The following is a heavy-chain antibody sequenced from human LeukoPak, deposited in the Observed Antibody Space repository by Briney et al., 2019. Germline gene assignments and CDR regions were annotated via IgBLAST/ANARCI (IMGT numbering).Heavy chain of an antibody. CDR1: GGTFSSYA. Sequence: SVKVSCKASGGTFSSYAISWVRQAPGQGLEWMGGIIPIFGTANYAQKFQGRVTITTDESTSTAYMELSSLRSEDTAVYYCARVSPSSGSYYRPEPYYFDYWGQGTLVTVSS. J-gene: IGHJ4*02. D-gene: IGHD3-10*01. CDR2: IIPIFGTA. V-gene: IGHV1-69*05. CDR3: ARVSPSSGSYYRPEPYYFDY.